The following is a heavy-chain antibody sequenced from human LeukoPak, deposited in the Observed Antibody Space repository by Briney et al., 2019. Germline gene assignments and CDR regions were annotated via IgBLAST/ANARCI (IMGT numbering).Heavy chain of an antibody. J-gene: IGHJ4*02. CDR1: GGTFSSYA. V-gene: IGHV1-69*04. CDR3: ARAQITMIGGSLDH. CDR2: IIPILGIA. D-gene: IGHD3-22*01. Sequence: SVKVSCKASGGTFSSYAISWVRPAPGQGLAWVGSIIPILGIANYAQKFQGRVTITADKSTSTAYMELSSLRSEDTAVYYCARAQITMIGGSLDHWGQGSLVTVSS.